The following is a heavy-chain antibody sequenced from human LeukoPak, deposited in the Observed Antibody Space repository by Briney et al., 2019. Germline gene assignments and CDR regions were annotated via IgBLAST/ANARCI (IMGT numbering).Heavy chain of an antibody. CDR3: ARGHYDSSES. CDR1: GGSISSSSYY. Sequence: SETLSLTCTVSGGSISSSSYYWGWIRQPPGKGLEWIGSIYYSGSTYYNPSLKSRVTISVDTSKNQFSLKLSSVTAADTAVYYCARGHYDSSESWGQGTLVTVSS. V-gene: IGHV4-39*07. D-gene: IGHD3-22*01. J-gene: IGHJ4*02. CDR2: IYYSGST.